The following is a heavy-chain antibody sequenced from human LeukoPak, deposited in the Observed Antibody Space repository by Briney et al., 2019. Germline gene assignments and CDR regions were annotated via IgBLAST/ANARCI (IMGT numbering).Heavy chain of an antibody. CDR1: GGSISSSSYY. CDR2: IYYSGST. V-gene: IGHV4-39*01. J-gene: IGHJ4*02. CDR3: ARHAAYCSGGSCWLTLFDY. D-gene: IGHD2-15*01. Sequence: SETLSLTCTVSGGSISSSSYYWGWIRQPPGEGLEWIGSIYYSGSTYYNPSLKSRVTISVDTSKNQFSLKLSSVTAADTAVYYCARHAAYCSGGSCWLTLFDYWGQGTLVTVSS.